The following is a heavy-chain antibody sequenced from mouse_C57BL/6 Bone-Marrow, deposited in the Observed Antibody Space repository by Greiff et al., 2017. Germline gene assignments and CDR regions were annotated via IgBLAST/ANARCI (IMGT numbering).Heavy chain of an antibody. J-gene: IGHJ2*01. CDR1: GFNIKDDY. CDR3: TTYYYDVDY. D-gene: IGHD1-1*01. Sequence: EVQLQQSGAELVRPGASVKLSCTASGFNIKDDYMHWVKQRPEQGLEWIGWIDPANGDTEYASKFQGKATITADTSSNTAYLQLSSLTSEDTAVYYCTTYYYDVDYWGQGTTLTVSS. V-gene: IGHV14-4*01. CDR2: IDPANGDT.